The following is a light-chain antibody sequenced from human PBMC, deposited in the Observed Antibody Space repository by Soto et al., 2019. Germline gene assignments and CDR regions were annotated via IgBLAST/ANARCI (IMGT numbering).Light chain of an antibody. J-gene: IGKJ5*01. Sequence: EIVWTQSPGTLSLSPGDGDTLSCRPSQSVRSNLAWYQQKPGQAPGLVIYGASTRATGLPARFSGSRSGTDFTLTIISLQSEDFAVYYCQQYNTWPTITFGQGTRLEIK. CDR3: QQYNTWPTIT. CDR2: GAS. V-gene: IGKV3-15*01. CDR1: QSVRSN.